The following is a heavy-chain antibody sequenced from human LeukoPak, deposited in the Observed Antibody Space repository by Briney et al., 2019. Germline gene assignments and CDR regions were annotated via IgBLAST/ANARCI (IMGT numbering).Heavy chain of an antibody. J-gene: IGHJ6*03. D-gene: IGHD3-16*01. V-gene: IGHV3-30*02. CDR2: IRYDGSNK. CDR3: AKNGGWRTDYYYMDV. Sequence: GGPLRLSCAASGFTFSSYGMHWVRQAPGKGLEWVAFIRYDGSNKYYADSVKGRFTISRDNSKNTLYLQMNSLRAEDTAVYYCAKNGGWRTDYYYMDVWGKGTTVTVSS. CDR1: GFTFSSYG.